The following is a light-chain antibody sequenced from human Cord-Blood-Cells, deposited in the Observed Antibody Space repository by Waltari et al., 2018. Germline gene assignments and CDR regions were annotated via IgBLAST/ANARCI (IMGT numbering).Light chain of an antibody. Sequence: IVMTQSPDSLAVCLGERATINCKSIQSVLYSSNNKNYLVWYQAKKGHPPKLIIYWASNRESGVPDRISGSGSETDFTLTISSLQAEDVAVYDCQQYYSTPRTFGQGTKLAIK. J-gene: IGKJ2*01. CDR1: QSVLYSSNNKNY. CDR2: WAS. CDR3: QQYYSTPRT. V-gene: IGKV4-1*01.